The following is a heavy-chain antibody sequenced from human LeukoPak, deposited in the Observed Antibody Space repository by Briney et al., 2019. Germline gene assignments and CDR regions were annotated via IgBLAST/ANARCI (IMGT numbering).Heavy chain of an antibody. CDR3: ARDSSSWYYYYYGMDV. J-gene: IGHJ6*02. CDR1: GXTFSSYW. CDR2: IKQDGSEK. Sequence: PGGSLRLSCSASGXTFSSYWMSWVRQAPGKGLECVANIKQDGSEKYYVDSVKGRFTISRDNAKNSLYLQMNSLRAEDTAVYYCARDSSSWYYYYYGMDVWGQGTTVTVSS. D-gene: IGHD6-13*01. V-gene: IGHV3-7*04.